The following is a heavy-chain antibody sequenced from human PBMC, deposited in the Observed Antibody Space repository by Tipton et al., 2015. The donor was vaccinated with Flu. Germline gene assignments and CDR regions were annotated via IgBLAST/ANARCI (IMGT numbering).Heavy chain of an antibody. CDR3: ARLSFYDVDLKNFYFDY. J-gene: IGHJ4*02. CDR1: GGSISTYY. D-gene: IGHD3-10*02. CDR2: VYYSGNT. V-gene: IGHV4-59*04. Sequence: TLSLTCTVSGGSISTYYWGWIRQPPGKGLEWIGQVYYSGNTYYNPSLKSRVAMSVDTSKNQLSLKLSSVTAADTAMFFCARLSFYDVDLKNFYFDYWGQGTLVTVSS.